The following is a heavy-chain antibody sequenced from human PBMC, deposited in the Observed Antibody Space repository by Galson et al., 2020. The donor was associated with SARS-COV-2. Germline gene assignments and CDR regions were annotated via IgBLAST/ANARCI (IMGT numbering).Heavy chain of an antibody. Sequence: GESLKTSCASSGFTISTYTIYWVRQAPGQGLEWVSSISSTSSYIYSAASVRGRFTTARDNCKNSLYLQMSSLIADGTAVYDCARDSSSSPWRVRGYYFMDGWGKGTTVTVSS. CDR3: ARDSSSSPWRVRGYYFMDG. CDR1: GFTISTYT. J-gene: IGHJ6*03. V-gene: IGHV3-21*01. CDR2: ISSTSSYI. D-gene: IGHD2-2*01.